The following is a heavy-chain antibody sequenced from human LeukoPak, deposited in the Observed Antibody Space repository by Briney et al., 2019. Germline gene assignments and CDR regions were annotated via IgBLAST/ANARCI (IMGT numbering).Heavy chain of an antibody. J-gene: IGHJ6*03. V-gene: IGHV1-69*02. CDR3: ARTRGHCSSTSCYRSSYMDV. CDR2: IIPILGIA. CDR1: GGTFSSYT. Sequence: GASVKVSCKASGGTFSSYTISWVRQAPGQGLEWMGRIIPILGIANYAQKFQGRVTITADKSTSTAYMELSSLRSEDTAVYYCARTRGHCSSTSCYRSSYMDVWGKGTTVTVSS. D-gene: IGHD2-2*01.